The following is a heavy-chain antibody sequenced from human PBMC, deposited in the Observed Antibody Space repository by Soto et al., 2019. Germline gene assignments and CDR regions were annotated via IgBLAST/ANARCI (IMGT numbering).Heavy chain of an antibody. CDR3: AKDLGGFHDY. V-gene: IGHV3-30*18. Sequence: SGFTFSRHWMHWVRQAPGKGLEWVAVISYDGSNKYYADSVKGRFTISRDNSRNTLYLQMNSLRGEDTAVYYCAKDLGGFHDYWGQGTLVTVSS. CDR1: GFTFSRHW. CDR2: ISYDGSNK. J-gene: IGHJ4*02. D-gene: IGHD3-3*01.